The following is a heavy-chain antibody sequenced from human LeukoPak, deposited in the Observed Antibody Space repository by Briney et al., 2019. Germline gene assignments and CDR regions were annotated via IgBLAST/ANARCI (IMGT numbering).Heavy chain of an antibody. CDR3: ARSRSGSSDY. CDR2: IHHSGSP. Sequence: SETLSLTCTVSGGSISSGGYYSSGGYYWSWVRQPPGRGLEWIGYIHHSGSPYYSPSRKSRVTISIDTSKKEFSLSLPSVPAADTAVYYCARSRSGSSDYWGQGTLVTVSS. J-gene: IGHJ4*02. CDR1: GGSISSGGYYSSGGYY. V-gene: IGHV4-30-2*01. D-gene: IGHD3-10*01.